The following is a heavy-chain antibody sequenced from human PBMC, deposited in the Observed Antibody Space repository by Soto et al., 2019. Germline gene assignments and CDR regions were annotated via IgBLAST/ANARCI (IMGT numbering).Heavy chain of an antibody. V-gene: IGHV1-69*06. CDR3: ARGLLWFGELLEYDY. Sequence: QVQLVQSGAEVKKPGSSVKVSCKASGGTFSSYAISWVRQAPGQGLEWMGGIIPIFGTANYAQKFQGRVTITADKAPSTAYMELSSLRSEDTAVYYGARGLLWFGELLEYDYWGQGTLVTDSS. D-gene: IGHD3-10*01. CDR1: GGTFSSYA. J-gene: IGHJ4*02. CDR2: IIPIFGTA.